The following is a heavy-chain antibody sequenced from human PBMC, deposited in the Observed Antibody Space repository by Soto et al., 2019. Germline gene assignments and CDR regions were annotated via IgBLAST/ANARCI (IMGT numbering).Heavy chain of an antibody. D-gene: IGHD4-4*01. J-gene: IGHJ5*02. V-gene: IGHV1-69*08. CDR1: GGTFSTYT. CDR2: IIPIIGII. Sequence: QVQLVQSGAEVKKPGSSVKVSCKASGGTFSTYTITWVRQAPGQGLEWMGRIIPIIGIINYEQKFQGRVTISADKLTGTAYMELTGLRSDDTAVYYCAGDPDSHYNDSHASSYPWGQGTLVTVSS. CDR3: AGDPDSHYNDSHASSYP.